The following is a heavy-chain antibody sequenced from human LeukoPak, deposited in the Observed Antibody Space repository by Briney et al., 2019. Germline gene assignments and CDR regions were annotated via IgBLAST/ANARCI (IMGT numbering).Heavy chain of an antibody. CDR1: GFTFSNSW. V-gene: IGHV3-74*03. Sequence: PGGSLRLSRAASGFTFSNSWMHWVRQLPGKGLVWVSRIRSDGGDTTYADFVQGRFTISRDNVKNMLYLQMNSLRAEDTAVYYCARLAARQILGYYGMDVWGQGTTVTVSS. CDR2: IRSDGGDT. D-gene: IGHD6-6*01. CDR3: ARLAARQILGYYGMDV. J-gene: IGHJ6*02.